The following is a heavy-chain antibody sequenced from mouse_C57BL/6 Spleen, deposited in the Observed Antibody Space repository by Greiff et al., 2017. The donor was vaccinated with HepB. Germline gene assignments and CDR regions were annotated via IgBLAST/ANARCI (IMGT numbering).Heavy chain of an antibody. Sequence: VQLQQSGAELAKPGASVKLSCKASGYTFTSYWMHWVKQRPGQGLEWIGYINPSSGYTKYNQKFKDKATLTADKSSSTAYMQRSSLTYEDSAVYYLASSDWDMVGWFAYWGQGTLVTVSA. D-gene: IGHD4-1*01. CDR2: INPSSGYT. J-gene: IGHJ3*01. V-gene: IGHV1-7*01. CDR1: GYTFTSYW. CDR3: ASSDWDMVGWFAY.